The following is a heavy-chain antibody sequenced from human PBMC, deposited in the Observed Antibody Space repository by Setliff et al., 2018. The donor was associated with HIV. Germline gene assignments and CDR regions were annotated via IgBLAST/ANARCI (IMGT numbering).Heavy chain of an antibody. V-gene: IGHV4-31*03. CDR1: GVSITTDGYY. CDR2: MYHSGSP. D-gene: IGHD6-6*01. CDR3: ARMGAARPLYYYGMDV. J-gene: IGHJ6*02. Sequence: TLSLTCSVSGVSITTDGYYWSWIRHYPGKGLEWIGYMYHSGSPSYNPSLKSRTTISVDTSKNEFSLKLSSVTAADTAVYYCARMGAARPLYYYGMDVWGRGTTVTVSS.